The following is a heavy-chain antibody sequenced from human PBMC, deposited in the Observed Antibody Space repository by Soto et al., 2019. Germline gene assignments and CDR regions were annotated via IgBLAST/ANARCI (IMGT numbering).Heavy chain of an antibody. CDR3: AKEKISTSCCNWFDP. CDR1: GGSISSYY. Sequence: PSEILSLTCTVSGGSISSYYWSWIRQPPGKGLEWIGYIYYSGSTNYNPSLKSRVTISVDTSKNQFSLKLSSVTAADTAVYYCAKEKISTSCCNWFDPWGQGALVTVSS. J-gene: IGHJ5*02. V-gene: IGHV4-59*01. CDR2: IYYSGST. D-gene: IGHD2-2*01.